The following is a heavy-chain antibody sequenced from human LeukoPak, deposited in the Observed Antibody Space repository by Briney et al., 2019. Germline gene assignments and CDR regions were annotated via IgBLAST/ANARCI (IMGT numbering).Heavy chain of an antibody. Sequence: GGSLRLSCAASGFTFSSCAMSWVRQAPGKGLEWVSAISGSGGSTYYADSVKGRFTISRDNSKSTLYLQMNSLRAEDTAVYYCAKVVIVVVTAPIDYWGQGTLVTVSS. J-gene: IGHJ4*02. CDR2: ISGSGGST. CDR1: GFTFSSCA. V-gene: IGHV3-23*01. D-gene: IGHD2-21*02. CDR3: AKVVIVVVTAPIDY.